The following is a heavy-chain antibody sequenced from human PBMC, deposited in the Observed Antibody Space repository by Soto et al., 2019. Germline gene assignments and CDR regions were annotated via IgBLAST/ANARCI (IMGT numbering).Heavy chain of an antibody. CDR2: INAGNGDT. Sequence: GASVKVSCKTSGYIFTSYAMHWVRLAPGQRLEWMGWINAGNGDTRYSQKFQGRVTITRDTSANTAFMELSSLRSEDTAIYYCARELQGLYYFDFWGQGTLVTVSS. D-gene: IGHD4-4*01. CDR3: ARELQGLYYFDF. CDR1: GYIFTSYA. V-gene: IGHV1-3*01. J-gene: IGHJ4*02.